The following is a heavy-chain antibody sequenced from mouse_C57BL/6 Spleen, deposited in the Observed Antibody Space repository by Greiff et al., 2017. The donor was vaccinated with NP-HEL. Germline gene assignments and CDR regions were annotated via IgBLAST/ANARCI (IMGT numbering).Heavy chain of an antibody. CDR3: ARDWVRRGFAY. CDR1: GFTFSSYA. D-gene: IGHD2-14*01. J-gene: IGHJ3*01. CDR2: ISDGGSYT. Sequence: EVQRVESGGGLVKPGGSLKLSCAASGFTFSSYAMSWVRQTPEKRLEWVATISDGGSYTYYPDNVKGRFTISRDNAKNNLYLQMSHLKSEDTAMYYCARDWVRRGFAYWGQGTLVTVSA. V-gene: IGHV5-4*01.